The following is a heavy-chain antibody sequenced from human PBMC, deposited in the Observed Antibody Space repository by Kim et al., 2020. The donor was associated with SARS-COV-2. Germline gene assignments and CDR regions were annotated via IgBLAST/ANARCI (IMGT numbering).Heavy chain of an antibody. V-gene: IGHV3-74*03. Sequence: GGSLRLSCAASGLTLGNYWMHWVRQAPGKGLLWVSHINSDGSETSYADSVKGRFIISRDNAKNTVYLQMNSLRADDTGVYFCTGVVDFDYWGQGTLVTVSS. CDR1: GLTLGNYW. J-gene: IGHJ4*02. CDR3: TGVVDFDY. CDR2: INSDGSET.